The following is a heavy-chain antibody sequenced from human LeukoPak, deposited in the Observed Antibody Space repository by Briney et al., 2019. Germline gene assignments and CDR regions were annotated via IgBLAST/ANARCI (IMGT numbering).Heavy chain of an antibody. CDR2: IYYNGST. CDR1: GGSFSGYY. J-gene: IGHJ4*02. Sequence: SETLSLSCAVYGGSFSGYYWSWIRQPPGKGLEWIGYIYYNGSTNYNPSLKSRVTISVDTSKNQFSLKLSSVTAADTAVYYCGRLARDYEFDYWGQGTLVTVSS. D-gene: IGHD4-17*01. CDR3: GRLARDYEFDY. V-gene: IGHV4-59*01.